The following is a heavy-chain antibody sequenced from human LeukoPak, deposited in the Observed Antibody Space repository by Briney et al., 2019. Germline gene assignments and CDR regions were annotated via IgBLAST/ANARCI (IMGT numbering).Heavy chain of an antibody. CDR2: IQPDGSVK. CDR1: GLASINYW. V-gene: IGHV3-7*01. D-gene: IGHD2-15*01. J-gene: IGHJ1*01. Sequence: GGSLRLSCLGTGLASINYWMTCGRQAPGKGLEWVANIQPDGSVKNYVVAVRGRFTISRDNAKNALYLQLDKLRADDTAVYYCASTFPYCGDGSCALGGQGTLVIVSS. CDR3: ASTFPYCGDGSCAL.